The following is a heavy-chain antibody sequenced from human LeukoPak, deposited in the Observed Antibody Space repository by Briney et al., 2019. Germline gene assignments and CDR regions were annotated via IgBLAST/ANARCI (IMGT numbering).Heavy chain of an antibody. D-gene: IGHD6-19*01. J-gene: IGHJ4*02. CDR3: ASLTNKAVATDY. Sequence: GGSLRLSCAASGFTFSSYIMNWVRQAPGKGLEWVSYISSSSSSTIYYADSVKGRFTISRDNAKNSLYLQMNSLRAEDTAVYYCASLTNKAVATDYWGQGTLVTVSS. CDR1: GFTFSSYI. V-gene: IGHV3-48*01. CDR2: ISSSSSSTI.